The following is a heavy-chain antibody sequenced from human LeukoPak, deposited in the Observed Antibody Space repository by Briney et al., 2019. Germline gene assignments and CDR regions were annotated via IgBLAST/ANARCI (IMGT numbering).Heavy chain of an antibody. V-gene: IGHV4-61*02. J-gene: IGHJ4*02. CDR1: GDSISSGSYY. D-gene: IGHD1-1*01. CDR3: AREPGQLDY. Sequence: SETLSLTCTVSGDSISSGSYYWSWIRQPAGRGREWIGRIYTTGSTNYNPSLKGRVTISVDTSKNQFSLKLSSVTAADTAVYYCAREPGQLDYWGQGTLVTVSS. CDR2: IYTTGST.